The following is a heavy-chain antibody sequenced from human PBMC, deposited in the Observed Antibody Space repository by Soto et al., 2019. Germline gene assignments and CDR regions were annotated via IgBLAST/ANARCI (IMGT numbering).Heavy chain of an antibody. Sequence: EVQLVESGGSLVQPGGSLRLSCAASGFTFSSYWMHWVRQAPGKGLVWVSRINRDVSSTSYADSVKGRFTISRDNAKNTLYLQMTSLRAEDTAVYYCAVAVAGPTAIGYWGQGTLVTVSS. CDR1: GFTFSSYW. J-gene: IGHJ4*02. D-gene: IGHD6-19*01. V-gene: IGHV3-74*01. CDR2: INRDVSST. CDR3: AVAVAGPTAIGY.